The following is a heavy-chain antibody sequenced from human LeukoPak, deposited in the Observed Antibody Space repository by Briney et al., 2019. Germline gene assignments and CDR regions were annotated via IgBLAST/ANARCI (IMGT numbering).Heavy chain of an antibody. CDR2: INPNSGGT. CDR3: ARDQRRWLPYYYMDV. Sequence: ASVKVSCKAPGYTFTGYYMHWVRQAPGQGLEWMGWINPNSGGTNYAQKFQGRVTMTRDTSISTAYMELSRLRSDDTAVYYCARDQRRWLPYYYMDVWGKGTTVTVSS. V-gene: IGHV1-2*02. J-gene: IGHJ6*03. D-gene: IGHD5-24*01. CDR1: GYTFTGYY.